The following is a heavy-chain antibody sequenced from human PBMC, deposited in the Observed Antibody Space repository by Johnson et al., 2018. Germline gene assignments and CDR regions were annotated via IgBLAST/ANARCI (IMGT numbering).Heavy chain of an antibody. CDR3: AKTFTSGNNHPLCLDV. CDR1: GFTFSDYD. V-gene: IGHV3-30*18. Sequence: VQLVESGGGVVQPGRSLRLSCAASGFTFSDYDMHWVRQAPGKGLEWVSFISYDGANKYYVDSVKGRFTISRDNSKNTLYMQMNSLRAEDTAVYYCAKTFTSGNNHPLCLDVWGKGTTVTVSS. D-gene: IGHD2-8*01. CDR2: ISYDGANK. J-gene: IGHJ6*04.